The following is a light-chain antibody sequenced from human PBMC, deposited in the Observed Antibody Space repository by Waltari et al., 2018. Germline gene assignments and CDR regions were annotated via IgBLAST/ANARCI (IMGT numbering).Light chain of an antibody. CDR3: QQSYSTPLT. V-gene: IGKV1-39*01. CDR1: QSIRSY. Sequence: DIQMTQSPSSLSASVGDRVTITCRASQSIRSYLNWYQQKPGKAPKLLIYDASNLQIGVPSRFSGSGSGTDFTLTISRLQAEDFATYFCQQSYSTPLTFGGGAKVEIK. CDR2: DAS. J-gene: IGKJ4*01.